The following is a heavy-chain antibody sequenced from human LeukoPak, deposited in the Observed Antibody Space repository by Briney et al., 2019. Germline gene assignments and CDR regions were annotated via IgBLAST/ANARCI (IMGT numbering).Heavy chain of an antibody. D-gene: IGHD5-24*01. J-gene: IGHJ5*02. Sequence: GGSLRLSCAASGFTFSSYSMNWVRQAPGKGLEWVSSISSSSSSIYYADSVKGRFTISRENAKNSLYLQMNSLRAEDTAVYYCATLEVRFDTSGQGTLVTVSS. CDR1: GFTFSSYS. V-gene: IGHV3-21*01. CDR2: ISSSSSSI. CDR3: ATLEVRFDT.